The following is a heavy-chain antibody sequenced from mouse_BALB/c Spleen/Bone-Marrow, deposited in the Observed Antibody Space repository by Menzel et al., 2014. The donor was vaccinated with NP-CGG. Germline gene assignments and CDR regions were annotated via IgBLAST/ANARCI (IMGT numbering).Heavy chain of an antibody. CDR2: ISTFSGNT. V-gene: IGHV1S137*01. CDR1: GYTFTDYA. Sequence: VQLQQSGPELVRPGVSVKISCKGSGYTFTDYAMHWVKRSHAKSLEWIGLISTFSGNTNYDQKFKGKATITVDKSSNTAYIELARLTSEDSAIYYCARGDYRYDETMDYWGQGTSVTVSS. J-gene: IGHJ4*01. D-gene: IGHD2-14*01. CDR3: ARGDYRYDETMDY.